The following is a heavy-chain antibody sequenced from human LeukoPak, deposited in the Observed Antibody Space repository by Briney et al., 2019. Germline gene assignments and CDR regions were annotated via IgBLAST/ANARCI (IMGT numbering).Heavy chain of an antibody. D-gene: IGHD3-16*01. CDR1: GGSISSYY. Sequence: PSETLSLTCTVSGGSISSYYWSWIRQPPGKGLEWIGYIYYSGSTNYNPSLKSRVTISVDTSKNQFSLKLSSVTAADTAVYYCARGRGFGGYETFDYWGQGTLVTVSS. CDR2: IYYSGST. J-gene: IGHJ4*02. CDR3: ARGRGFGGYETFDY. V-gene: IGHV4-59*01.